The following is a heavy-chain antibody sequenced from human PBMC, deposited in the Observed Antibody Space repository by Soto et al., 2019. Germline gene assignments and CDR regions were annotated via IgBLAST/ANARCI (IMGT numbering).Heavy chain of an antibody. CDR1: GFTFSSYA. CDR2: ITKSGGVA. V-gene: IGHV3-23*01. CDR3: AKGSAPCCTGVRCYPFDR. D-gene: IGHD2-8*02. J-gene: IGHJ4*02. Sequence: EVQLLESGGDLVQPGGSLRLSCAASGFTFSSYAMTWVRQAPGRGLECVSVITKSGGVAHYISSVKGRVTSSRDNSKNTLFLQMYSLRVEDTAVYYCAKGSAPCCTGVRCYPFDRWGQGTLVTVSS.